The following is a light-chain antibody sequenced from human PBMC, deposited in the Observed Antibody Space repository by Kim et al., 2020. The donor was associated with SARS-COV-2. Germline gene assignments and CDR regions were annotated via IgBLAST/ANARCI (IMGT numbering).Light chain of an antibody. J-gene: IGLJ1*01. Sequence: VAPGKTARITCGGNNIGSKSVHWYQQKPGQATVLVIYYDSDRPSGIPERFSGSNSGNTATLTISRVEAGDEADYYCQVWDSSSDHVFGTGTKVTVL. V-gene: IGLV3-21*04. CDR3: QVWDSSSDHV. CDR1: NIGSKS. CDR2: YDS.